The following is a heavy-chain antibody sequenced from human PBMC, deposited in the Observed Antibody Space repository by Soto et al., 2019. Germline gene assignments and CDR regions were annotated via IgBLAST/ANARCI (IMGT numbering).Heavy chain of an antibody. CDR2: IRTTGST. Sequence: EVQLVESGGGLVQPGGSLRLSCAASGFAVSNHYMNWVRQAPGKGLEWVSIIRTTGSTYYADSVKGRFTISRDNSKNTVSLKMNSLRVEDTAVYYCARNSMMDVWGQGTTVIVSS. CDR3: ARNSMMDV. J-gene: IGHJ6*02. V-gene: IGHV3-53*01. CDR1: GFAVSNHY.